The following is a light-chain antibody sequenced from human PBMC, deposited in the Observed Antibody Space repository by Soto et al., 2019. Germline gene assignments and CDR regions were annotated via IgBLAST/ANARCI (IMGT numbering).Light chain of an antibody. V-gene: IGKV3-15*01. J-gene: IGKJ5*01. CDR3: QQYNNWPPST. CDR2: GAS. Sequence: EIVMTQSPATLSVSPGERATLSCRASQSVSSNLAWYQQKPGQAPRLLIYGASTRATGIPARFSGCGSGTEFTLTISSLQSEDFAVYYCQQYNNWPPSTFGQGTRLEIK. CDR1: QSVSSN.